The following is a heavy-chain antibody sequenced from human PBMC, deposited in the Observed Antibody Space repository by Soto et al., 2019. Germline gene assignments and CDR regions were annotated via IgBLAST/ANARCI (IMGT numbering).Heavy chain of an antibody. CDR2: IIPIFGTA. J-gene: IGHJ6*02. CDR3: ARYDHHCSSTSCYYYGMDV. D-gene: IGHD2-2*01. Sequence: SVKVSCKASGGTFSSYAISWVRQASGQGLEWMGGIIPIFGTANYAQKFQGRVTITADESTSTAYMELSSLRSEDTAVYYCARYDHHCSSTSCYYYGMDVWGQGTTVTVSS. V-gene: IGHV1-69*13. CDR1: GGTFSSYA.